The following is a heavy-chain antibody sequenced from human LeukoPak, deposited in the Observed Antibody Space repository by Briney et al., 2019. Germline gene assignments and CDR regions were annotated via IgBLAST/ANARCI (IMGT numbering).Heavy chain of an antibody. J-gene: IGHJ4*02. D-gene: IGHD6-19*01. CDR3: ALNRGSGWYFHY. CDR1: GFTFSSYA. CDR2: ILYDGSNK. V-gene: IGHV3-30*04. Sequence: GGSRRLSCAASGFTFSSYAMYWVRQAPGKGLQWVATILYDGSNKYYVDSVKGRFTISRGNSKNTLYLQMNSLRAEDTAVYYCALNRGSGWYFHYWGQGTLVTVSS.